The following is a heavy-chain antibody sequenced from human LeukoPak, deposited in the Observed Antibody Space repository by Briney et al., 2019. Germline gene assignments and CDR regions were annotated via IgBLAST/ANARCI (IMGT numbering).Heavy chain of an antibody. CDR1: GGSITSDY. CDR2: FSYSGST. V-gene: IGHV4-59*08. CDR3: ARADESLVYGMDV. Sequence: PSETLSLTCTVSGGSITSDYWSWIRQSPGKGREWIGYFSYSGSTHYSPSLTSRVAISVDTSRNQLSLKLKSVTAADTAIYYCARADESLVYGMDVWGQGTTVIVSS. J-gene: IGHJ6*02.